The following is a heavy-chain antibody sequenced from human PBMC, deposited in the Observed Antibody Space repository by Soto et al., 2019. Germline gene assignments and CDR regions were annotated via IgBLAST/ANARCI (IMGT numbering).Heavy chain of an antibody. CDR3: ERHPGVVWKYVDY. CDR2: IDPSDSYT. Sequence: PGESLKISCKGSGYSFTSYWISWVRQMPGKGLEWMGRIDPSDSYTNYSPSFQGHVTISADKSISTAYLQWSSLKASDTAMYYCERHPGVVWKYVDYWGQGTLVTVSS. J-gene: IGHJ4*02. D-gene: IGHD1-7*01. CDR1: GYSFTSYW. V-gene: IGHV5-10-1*01.